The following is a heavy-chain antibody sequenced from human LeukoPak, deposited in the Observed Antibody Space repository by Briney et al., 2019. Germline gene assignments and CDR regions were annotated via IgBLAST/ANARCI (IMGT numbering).Heavy chain of an antibody. CDR3: ARQDTYYYGSGSSYKD. J-gene: IGHJ4*02. CDR2: IYYSGST. Sequence: SETLSLTCTVSGGSISSYYWSWIRQPPGKGLEWIGYIYYSGSTNYNPSLKSRVTISVDTSKNQFSLKLSSVTAADTAVYYCARQDTYYYGSGSSYKDWGQGTLVTVSS. CDR1: GGSISSYY. D-gene: IGHD3-10*01. V-gene: IGHV4-59*08.